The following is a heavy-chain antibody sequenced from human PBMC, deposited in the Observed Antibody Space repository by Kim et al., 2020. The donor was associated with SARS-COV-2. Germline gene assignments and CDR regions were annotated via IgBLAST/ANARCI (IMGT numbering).Heavy chain of an antibody. CDR2: ISGSGGST. J-gene: IGHJ6*02. CDR1: GFTFSSYA. CDR3: AKDRPSITIFGVVIIPHRSCYYGMDV. Sequence: GGSLRLSCAASGFTFSSYAMSWVRQAPGKGLEWVSAISGSGGSTSYADSVKGRFTISRDNSKNTLYLQMNSLRAEDTAVYYCAKDRPSITIFGVVIIPHRSCYYGMDVWGQGTTVTVSS. D-gene: IGHD3-3*01. V-gene: IGHV3-23*01.